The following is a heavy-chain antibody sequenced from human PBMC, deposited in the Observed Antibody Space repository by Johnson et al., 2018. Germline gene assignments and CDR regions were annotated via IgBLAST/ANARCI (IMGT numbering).Heavy chain of an antibody. J-gene: IGHJ6*02. CDR1: GFTFSSYG. CDR2: ISYDGSNK. V-gene: IGHV3-33*01. Sequence: QVQLVESGGGVVQPGGSLRLSYVASGFTFSSYGMHWIRQTPSQGLVWVAAISYDGSNKYSAVSVTGRFTISRDNSNTMLYLQKNRLRDKDTAGHYCAGDICSWFGDRTGDGMDVGGQGTTVTVSS. D-gene: IGHD3-10*01. CDR3: AGDICSWFGDRTGDGMDV.